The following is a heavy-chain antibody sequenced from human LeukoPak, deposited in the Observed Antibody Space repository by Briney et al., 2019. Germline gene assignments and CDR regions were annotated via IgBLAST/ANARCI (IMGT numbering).Heavy chain of an antibody. CDR2: IYSGGST. CDR1: GFTVRNNY. CDR3: ARDAGFHDYGDFFFDY. V-gene: IGHV3-66*01. D-gene: IGHD4-17*01. Sequence: GGSLRLSCAASGFTVRNNYMSWVRQAPGKGLEWVSLIYSGGSTYYADSVKGRFTISRDNSKNTLYLQMNSLRAEDTAVYYCARDAGFHDYGDFFFDYWGQGTLVTVSS. J-gene: IGHJ4*02.